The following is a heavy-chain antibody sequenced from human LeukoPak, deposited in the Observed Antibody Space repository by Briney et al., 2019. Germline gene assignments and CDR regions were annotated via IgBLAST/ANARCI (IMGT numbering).Heavy chain of an antibody. V-gene: IGHV3-13*01. D-gene: IGHD3-10*01. Sequence: GGSLRLSCAASGFTFSSYDMHWVRQATGKGLEWVSGISSGGDTYYPGSVRGRFTISRENAKNSLYLQMNSLRAGDTAVYYCARGLRGGFDPWGQGTLVTVSS. CDR3: ARGLRGGFDP. CDR1: GFTFSSYD. CDR2: ISSGGDT. J-gene: IGHJ5*02.